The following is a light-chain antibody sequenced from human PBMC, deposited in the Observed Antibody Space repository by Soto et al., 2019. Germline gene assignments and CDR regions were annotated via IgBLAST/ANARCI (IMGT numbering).Light chain of an antibody. V-gene: IGKV3-15*01. CDR2: GGS. Sequence: EIVMTQSPATLSVSPGEGPTLSCRASETIGSLLAWYQQKPGQAPRLLIHGGSTRATGIPARFSGSGSGADNTLTISSLQSEDIAVYYCQQYAKWPLTFGGGTKVEIK. CDR1: ETIGSL. CDR3: QQYAKWPLT. J-gene: IGKJ4*01.